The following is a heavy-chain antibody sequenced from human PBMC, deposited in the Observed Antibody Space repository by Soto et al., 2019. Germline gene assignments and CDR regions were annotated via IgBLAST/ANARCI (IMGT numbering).Heavy chain of an antibody. CDR3: ARGRNWNDGDCYYGMDV. CDR1: GGSISSSSYY. V-gene: IGHV4-39*01. D-gene: IGHD1-1*01. CDR2: IYYSGST. J-gene: IGHJ6*02. Sequence: PSETLSLTCTVSGGSISSSSYYWGWIRQPPGKGLEWIGSIYYSGSTYYNPSLKSRVTISVDTSKNQFSLKLSSVTAADTAVYYCARGRNWNDGDCYYGMDVWGQGTTVTVSS.